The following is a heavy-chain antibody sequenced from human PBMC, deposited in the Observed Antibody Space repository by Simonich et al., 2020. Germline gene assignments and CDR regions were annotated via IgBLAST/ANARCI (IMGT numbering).Heavy chain of an antibody. J-gene: IGHJ1*01. CDR1: GYTFTGYY. Sequence: QVQLVQSGAEVKNPGASVKVSCKASGYTFTGYYMHWVRQAPGQGLEWRGWTNPTRGGTNYAQKFQGRVTMTRKTSISTAYMELSRLRSDDTAVYYCARSHIAAAGTGYFQHWGQGTLVTVSS. V-gene: IGHV1-2*02. CDR2: TNPTRGGT. D-gene: IGHD6-13*01. CDR3: ARSHIAAAGTGYFQH.